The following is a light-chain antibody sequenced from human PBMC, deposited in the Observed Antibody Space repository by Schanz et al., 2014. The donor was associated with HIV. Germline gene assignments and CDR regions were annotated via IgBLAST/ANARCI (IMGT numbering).Light chain of an antibody. CDR3: QQYNSYPWT. Sequence: DIQMTQPPSTLSASVGDRLTISCRASQSIGAWLAWYQQKPGKAPKLLIYKASNLESGVPSRFSGSGSGAEFTLTISGLQPDDFATYFCQQYNSYPWTFGQGTKVEIK. V-gene: IGKV1-5*03. J-gene: IGKJ1*01. CDR1: QSIGAW. CDR2: KAS.